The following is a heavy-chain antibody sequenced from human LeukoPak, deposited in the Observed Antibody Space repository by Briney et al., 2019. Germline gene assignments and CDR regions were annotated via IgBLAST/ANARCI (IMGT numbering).Heavy chain of an antibody. CDR3: ARGLITMVRGVTYGMDV. J-gene: IGHJ6*02. V-gene: IGHV4-34*01. CDR2: INHSGST. CDR1: GGSFSGYY. D-gene: IGHD3-10*01. Sequence: SEILSLTCAVYGGSFSGYYWSWIRQPPGKGLEWIGEINHSGSTNYNPSLKSRVTISVDTSKNQFSLKLSSVTAADTAVYYCARGLITMVRGVTYGMDVWGQGTTVTVSS.